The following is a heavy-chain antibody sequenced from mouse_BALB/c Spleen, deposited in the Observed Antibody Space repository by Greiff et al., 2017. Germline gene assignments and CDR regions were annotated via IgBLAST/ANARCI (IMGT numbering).Heavy chain of an antibody. CDR3: ARNYDGYYASDY. CDR2: ISSGGST. Sequence: EVQLVESGGGLVKPGGSLKLSCAASGFTFSSYAMSWVRQTPEKRLEWVASISSGGSTYYPDSVKGRFTISRDNARNILYLQMSSLRSEDTAMYYCARNYDGYYASDYWGQGTTLTVSS. CDR1: GFTFSSYA. V-gene: IGHV5-6-5*01. D-gene: IGHD2-3*01. J-gene: IGHJ2*01.